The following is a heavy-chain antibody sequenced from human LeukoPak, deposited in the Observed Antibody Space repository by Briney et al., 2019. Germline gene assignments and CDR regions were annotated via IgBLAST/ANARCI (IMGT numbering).Heavy chain of an antibody. CDR2: ISKDGSDK. V-gene: IGHV3-30-3*01. J-gene: IGHJ4*02. CDR3: ATQGGNFDY. CDR1: GFTFSSYP. D-gene: IGHD3-16*01. Sequence: GGSLRLSCAASGFTFSSYPMHWVRQAPGKGLEWVAVISKDGSDKHFADPVKGRFTISRDNSKNTLYLQMDSLRAEDTAVYYCATQGGNFDYWGQGTLVTVSS.